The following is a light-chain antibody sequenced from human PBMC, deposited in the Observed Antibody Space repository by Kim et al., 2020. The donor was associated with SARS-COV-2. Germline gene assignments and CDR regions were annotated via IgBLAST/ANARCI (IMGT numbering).Light chain of an antibody. Sequence: PGQSITISCTGTSSEVGSYNLVSWYQQHPGKAPKLMIYEVSKRPSGVSNRFSGSKSGNTASLTISGLQAEDEADYYCCSYAGSSTVFGGGTQLTVL. J-gene: IGLJ3*02. CDR1: SSEVGSYNL. V-gene: IGLV2-23*02. CDR2: EVS. CDR3: CSYAGSSTV.